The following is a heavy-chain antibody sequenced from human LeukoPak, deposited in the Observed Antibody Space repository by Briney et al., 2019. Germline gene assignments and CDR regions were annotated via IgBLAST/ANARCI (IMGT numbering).Heavy chain of an antibody. Sequence: PSQTLSLTCTVSGGSISSGGYYWSWIRQHPGKGLEWIGYIYYSGHTYYNPSLKSRVTISVATSKNQFSLKLSSVTAADTAVYYCARDLVVVPARFGMDVWGQGTTVTVSS. CDR1: GGSISSGGYY. CDR2: IYYSGHT. J-gene: IGHJ6*02. V-gene: IGHV4-31*03. D-gene: IGHD2-2*01. CDR3: ARDLVVVPARFGMDV.